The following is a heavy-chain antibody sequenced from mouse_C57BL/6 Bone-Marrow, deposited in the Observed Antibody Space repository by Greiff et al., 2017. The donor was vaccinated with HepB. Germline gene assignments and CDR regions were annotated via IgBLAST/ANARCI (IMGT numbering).Heavy chain of an antibody. CDR1: GYSFTSYY. D-gene: IGHD2-3*01. J-gene: IGHJ3*01. CDR3: AWDGYYAWFAY. Sequence: VQLQQSGPELVKPGASVKISCKASGYSFTSYYIHWVKQRPGQGLEWIGWIYPGSGNTKYNEKFKGKATLTADTSSSTAYMQLSSLTSEDSAVYYGAWDGYYAWFAYWGRGTRVTVSA. CDR2: IYPGSGNT. V-gene: IGHV1-66*01.